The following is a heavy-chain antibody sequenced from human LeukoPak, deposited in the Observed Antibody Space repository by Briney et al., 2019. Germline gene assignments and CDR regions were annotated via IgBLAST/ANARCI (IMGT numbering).Heavy chain of an antibody. D-gene: IGHD6-6*01. CDR2: INHSGST. CDR1: GGSFSGYY. Sequence: PSETLSLTCAVYGGSFSGYYWSWIRQPPGKGLEWIGEINHSGSTNYNPSLKSRVTISVDTYKNQFSLKLSSVTAADTAVYYCARGNRISRYSSSSYYFDYWGQGTLVTVSS. CDR3: ARGNRISRYSSSSYYFDY. J-gene: IGHJ4*02. V-gene: IGHV4-34*01.